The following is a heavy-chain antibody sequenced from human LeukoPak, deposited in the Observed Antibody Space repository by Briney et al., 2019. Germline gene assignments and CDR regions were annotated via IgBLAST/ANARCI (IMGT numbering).Heavy chain of an antibody. CDR1: GYTFTIYG. V-gene: IGHV1-18*01. Sequence: ASVKVSCKASGYTFTIYGISWVRQAPGQGLEWMRWISAYNGNTNYAQKLQGRVTMTTDTSTSTAYMELRSLRSDDTAVYYCARESDYGGGSYLYTLIYFDYWGQGTLVTVSS. CDR2: ISAYNGNT. J-gene: IGHJ4*02. D-gene: IGHD3-16*02. CDR3: ARESDYGGGSYLYTLIYFDY.